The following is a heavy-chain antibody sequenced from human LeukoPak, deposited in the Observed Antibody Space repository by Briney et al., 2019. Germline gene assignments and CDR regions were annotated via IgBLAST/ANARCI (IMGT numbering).Heavy chain of an antibody. CDR1: GYTFTCYC. V-gene: IGHV1-2*06. J-gene: IGHJ4*02. CDR2: INPNSGGT. Sequence: GASVKVSCKASGYTFTCYCMHWVRQAPGQGREGRGRINPNSGGTNYAQKFQGRVTMTRDTSISTAYMELSRLRSDDTAVYYCARGPHTYDYVWGSYPDYWGQGTLVTVS. D-gene: IGHD3-16*02. CDR3: ARGPHTYDYVWGSYPDY.